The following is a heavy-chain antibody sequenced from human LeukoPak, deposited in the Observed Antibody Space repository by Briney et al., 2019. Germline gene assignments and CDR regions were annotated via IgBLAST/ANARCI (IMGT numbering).Heavy chain of an antibody. CDR2: IYYTGST. CDR3: ASGSGSYFRS. CDR1: GGSFSGYY. J-gene: IGHJ3*01. D-gene: IGHD1-26*01. Sequence: SETLSLXCTVSGGSFSGYYWSWIRQPPGKGLEWIGYIYYTGSTKYNPSLKSRVTISLDTSKNQFSLKLSSLTAADTAVYYCASGSGSYFRSWGQGTMVTASS. V-gene: IGHV4-59*01.